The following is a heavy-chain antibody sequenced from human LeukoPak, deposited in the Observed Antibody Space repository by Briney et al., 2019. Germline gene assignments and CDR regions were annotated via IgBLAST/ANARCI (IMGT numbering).Heavy chain of an antibody. V-gene: IGHV1-2*02. CDR3: ARESFGSRD. CDR1: GYTFTGYY. CDR2: INPNSGGT. D-gene: IGHD3-10*01. Sequence: ASVKVSCKASGYTFTGYYMHWVRQAPGQGLEWMGWINPNSGGTNYAQKFQGRGTITRDTSISTAYMQLSRPRSDGTGVNYCARESFGSRDWGQGTLVTVSS. J-gene: IGHJ1*01.